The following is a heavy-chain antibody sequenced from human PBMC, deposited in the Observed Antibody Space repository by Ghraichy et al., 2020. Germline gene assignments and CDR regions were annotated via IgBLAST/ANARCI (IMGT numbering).Heavy chain of an antibody. CDR3: ARIGGFPTETTWIDNFDI. J-gene: IGHJ3*02. V-gene: IGHV3-7*01. Sequence: GGSLRLSCVASGFTFSRYWMTWVRQAPGKGLEWVGNIEKDGSEKFYVDSVKGRLTISRDNAKNSLYLQLSSLRDEDTAVYYCARIGGFPTETTWIDNFDIWGQGTMVTVSS. CDR2: IEKDGSEK. CDR1: GFTFSRYW. D-gene: IGHD1-7*01.